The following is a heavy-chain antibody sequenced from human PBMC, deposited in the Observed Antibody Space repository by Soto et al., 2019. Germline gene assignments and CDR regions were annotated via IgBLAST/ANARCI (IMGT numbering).Heavy chain of an antibody. CDR3: ARDSPIGSTYSGYDAIDS. D-gene: IGHD5-12*01. CDR1: GGTFSTST. V-gene: IGHV1-69*08. Sequence: QVQLVQSGAEVKKPGSSVKVSCKASGGTFSTSTFTWVRQAPGQGLEWMGRTIPILDVADYAQDFQGRVTITAYKSTSTAYMELTSLTSKDTAVYYCARDSPIGSTYSGYDAIDSWGQGTLVTVSS. J-gene: IGHJ4*02. CDR2: TIPILDVA.